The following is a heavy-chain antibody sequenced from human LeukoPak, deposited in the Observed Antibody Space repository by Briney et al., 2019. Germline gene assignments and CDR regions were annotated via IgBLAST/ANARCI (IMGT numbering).Heavy chain of an antibody. D-gene: IGHD4-11*01. Sequence: SQTLSLTCAVSGGSISSGDYSWSWIRQPPGKGLEWIGYIYHTGSTNYSPSLKSRVTISVDRSKNQFSLRLSSVTAADTAVYYCARGSNYDNYFDYWGQGTLVTVSS. CDR3: ARGSNYDNYFDY. J-gene: IGHJ4*02. V-gene: IGHV4-30-2*01. CDR1: GGSISSGDYS. CDR2: IYHTGST.